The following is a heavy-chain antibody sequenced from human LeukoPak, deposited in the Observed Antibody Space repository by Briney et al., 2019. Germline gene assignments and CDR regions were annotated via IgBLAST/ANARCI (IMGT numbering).Heavy chain of an antibody. Sequence: GGSLRLSCTASGFTIGDYAMSWFRQAPGKGLEWVGFIRSKAYGGTTEYAASVKGRFTISRDDSKSIAYLQMNSLKTEDTAVYYCTRVGFKTWFDPWGQGTLVTVSS. V-gene: IGHV3-49*03. CDR2: IRSKAYGGTT. J-gene: IGHJ5*02. CDR3: TRVGFKTWFDP. CDR1: GFTIGDYA.